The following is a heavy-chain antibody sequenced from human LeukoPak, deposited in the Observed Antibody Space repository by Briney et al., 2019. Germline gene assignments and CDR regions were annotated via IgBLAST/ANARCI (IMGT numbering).Heavy chain of an antibody. D-gene: IGHD5-12*01. CDR3: ARGERYSGYDWIDY. CDR2: INPSGGST. V-gene: IGHV1-46*01. CDR1: GYTFTNYY. J-gene: IGHJ4*02. Sequence: ASVKVSCKASGYTFTNYYMHWVRQAPGQGLEWMGMINPSGGSTSYPQKFQGRFTMTRDTSTSTVQMELSSLRSEDTAVYYCARGERYSGYDWIDYWGQGTLVTVSS.